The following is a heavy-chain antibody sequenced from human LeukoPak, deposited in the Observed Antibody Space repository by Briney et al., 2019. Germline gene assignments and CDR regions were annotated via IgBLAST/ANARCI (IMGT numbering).Heavy chain of an antibody. CDR1: GFTFSSYA. V-gene: IGHV3-23*01. D-gene: IGHD2-21*02. CDR3: ATSGDCGGDCYSSPFDY. Sequence: GGSLRLSCAASGFTFSSYAMSWVRQAPGKGLEWVSAISGSGGSTYYADSVKGRFTISRDNSKNTLYLQMNSLRAEDTAVYYCATSGDCGGDCYSSPFDYWGQGTLVTVSS. CDR2: ISGSGGST. J-gene: IGHJ4*02.